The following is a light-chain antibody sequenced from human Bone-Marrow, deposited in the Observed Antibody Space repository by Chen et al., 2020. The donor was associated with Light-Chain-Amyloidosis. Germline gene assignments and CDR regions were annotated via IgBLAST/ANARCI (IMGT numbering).Light chain of an antibody. CDR1: NIGSTS. CDR3: QVWDRSSDRPV. Sequence: SYVLTQPSSVSVAPGQTATIACGGNNIGSTSVHWYQQTPGQAHLLVVYDDSYRPSGIPERLSGSNSGNTATLTISRVEAGDEADYYCQVWDRSSDRPVLGGGTKLTVL. J-gene: IGLJ3*02. CDR2: DDS. V-gene: IGLV3-21*02.